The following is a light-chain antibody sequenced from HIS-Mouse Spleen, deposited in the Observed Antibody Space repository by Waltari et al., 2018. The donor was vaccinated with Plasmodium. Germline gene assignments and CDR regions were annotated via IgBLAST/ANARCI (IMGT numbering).Light chain of an antibody. CDR2: EGS. CDR3: CSYAGSSTLV. J-gene: IGLJ3*02. Sequence: QSALTQPASVSGSPGQSIPIPCPGTSSDVGSYNLVSWYQQHPGKAPKLMMYEGSKRPSGVSNRFSGSKSGNTASLTISGLQAEDEADYYCCSYAGSSTLVFGGGTKLTVL. CDR1: SSDVGSYNL. V-gene: IGLV2-23*01.